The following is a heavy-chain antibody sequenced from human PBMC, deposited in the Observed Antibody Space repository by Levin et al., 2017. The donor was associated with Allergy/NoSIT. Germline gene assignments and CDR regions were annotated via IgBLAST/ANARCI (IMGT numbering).Heavy chain of an antibody. CDR1: GYTFNSYG. CDR2: ISAYNGNT. V-gene: IGHV1-18*01. D-gene: IGHD2-2*01. Sequence: ASVKVSCKASGYTFNSYGISWVRQAPGQGLEWMGWISAYNGNTNYAQNFQRRVIMTRDTSTSTAYMELWSLRSDDTAVYYCARERCSTNCYAQSAVVDYWGRGTLVTVSS. J-gene: IGHJ4*02. CDR3: ARERCSTNCYAQSAVVDY.